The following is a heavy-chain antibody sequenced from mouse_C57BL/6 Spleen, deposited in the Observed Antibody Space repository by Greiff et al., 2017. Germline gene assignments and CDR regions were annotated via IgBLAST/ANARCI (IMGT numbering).Heavy chain of an antibody. CDR2: IDPSDSET. V-gene: IGHV1-52*01. CDR3: ARSDLLRAMDY. D-gene: IGHD2-1*01. CDR1: GYTFTSYW. J-gene: IGHJ4*01. Sequence: VKLQQPGAELVRPGSSVKLSCKASGYTFTSYWMHWVKQRPIQGLEWIGNIDPSDSETHYNQKFKDKATLTVDKSSSTAYMQLSSLTSEDSAVYYCARSDLLRAMDYWGQGTSVTVSS.